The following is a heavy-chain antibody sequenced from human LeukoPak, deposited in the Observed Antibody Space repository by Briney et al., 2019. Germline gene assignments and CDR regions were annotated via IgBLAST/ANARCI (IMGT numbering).Heavy chain of an antibody. V-gene: IGHV3-53*01. Sequence: GGSLRLSCAAFGFTVSSNYMSWVRQAPGKGLEWVSVIYSGGSTYYADSVKGRFTISRDNSKNTLYLQMNSLRAEDTAVYYCASPGYCSGISCYSGYFQHWGQGTLVTVSS. D-gene: IGHD2-15*01. CDR3: ASPGYCSGISCYSGYFQH. CDR2: IYSGGST. CDR1: GFTVSSNY. J-gene: IGHJ1*01.